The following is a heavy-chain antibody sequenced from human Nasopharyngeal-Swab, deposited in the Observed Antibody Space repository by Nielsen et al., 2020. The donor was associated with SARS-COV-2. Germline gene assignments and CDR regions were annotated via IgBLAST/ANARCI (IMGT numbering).Heavy chain of an antibody. CDR2: INPSGGST. V-gene: IGHV1-46*01. J-gene: IGHJ5*02. Sequence: ASVKVSCKASGYTFTSYYMHWVRQAPGQGLEWMGIINPSGGSTSYAQRFQGRVTMTRDTSTSTVYMELSSLRSEDTAVYYCARDLEGIHPGPWGQGTLVTVSS. CDR3: ARDLEGIHPGP. CDR1: GYTFTSYY. D-gene: IGHD1-14*01.